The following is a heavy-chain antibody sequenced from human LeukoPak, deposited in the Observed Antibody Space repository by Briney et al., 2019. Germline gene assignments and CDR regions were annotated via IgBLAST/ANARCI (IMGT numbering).Heavy chain of an antibody. Sequence: GGSLRLSCAASGFNFNIYWMSWVRQAPGKGLEWGANINQDGSEIYYVDSVKGRLTISRDNDKNTLFLQMNSLRAEDTAVFYCARAGGPHTVDVWGQGTTVIVSS. V-gene: IGHV3-7*01. CDR3: ARAGGPHTVDV. CDR2: INQDGSEI. J-gene: IGHJ6*02. D-gene: IGHD2-8*02. CDR1: GFNFNIYW.